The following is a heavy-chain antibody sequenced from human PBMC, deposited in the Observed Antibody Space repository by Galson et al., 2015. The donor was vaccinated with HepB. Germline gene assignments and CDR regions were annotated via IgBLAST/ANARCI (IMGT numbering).Heavy chain of an antibody. D-gene: IGHD3-16*01. CDR2: ISYDGSNK. Sequence: SLRLSCAASGFTFSSYAMHWVRQAPGKGLEWVAVISYDGSNKYYADSVKGRFTISRDNSKNTLYLQMNSLRAEDTAVYYCARAVSGSYDYWGQGTLVTVSS. J-gene: IGHJ4*02. CDR1: GFTFSSYA. V-gene: IGHV3-30-3*01. CDR3: ARAVSGSYDY.